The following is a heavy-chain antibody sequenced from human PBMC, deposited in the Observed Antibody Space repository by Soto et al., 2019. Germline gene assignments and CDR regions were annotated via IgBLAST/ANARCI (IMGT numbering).Heavy chain of an antibody. CDR2: INHSGST. CDR3: ARSRVLDY. V-gene: IGHV4-34*01. CDR1: GGSFSGYY. J-gene: IGHJ4*02. Sequence: SETLSLTCAVYGGSFSGYYWSWIRQPPGKGLEWIGEINHSGSTNYNPSLKSRVTISVDTSKNQFSLKLSSVTAADTAVYYCARSRVLDYWGQGTPVTVSS. D-gene: IGHD1-1*01.